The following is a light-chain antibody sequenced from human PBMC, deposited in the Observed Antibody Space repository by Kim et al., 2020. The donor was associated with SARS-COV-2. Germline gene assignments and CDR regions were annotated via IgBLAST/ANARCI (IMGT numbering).Light chain of an antibody. CDR3: QKYNTAPWT. J-gene: IGKJ1*01. V-gene: IGKV1-27*01. Sequence: ASVGDGVTISCRESQGISSYLAWYQQKPGEPPKLLIYAATTLQCGVSTRFSGSGSGTDFTLTISDLQPEDVATYYCQKYNTAPWTFGHETKVDIK. CDR2: AAT. CDR1: QGISSY.